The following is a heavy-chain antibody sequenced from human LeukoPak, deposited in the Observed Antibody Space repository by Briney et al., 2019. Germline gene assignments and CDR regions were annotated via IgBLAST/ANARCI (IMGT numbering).Heavy chain of an antibody. V-gene: IGHV4-30-2*01. CDR2: IYHTGRI. CDR3: ARRRDYGYFDY. CDR1: GGSLSSNGCF. J-gene: IGHJ4*02. Sequence: SETLSLTCAVSGGSLSSNGCFWSWLRQPPGRGLECVGYIYHTGRIYYNSSLESRVTISADRSKTQFSLNLKSVTAADTAVYYCARRRDYGYFDYWGQGALVTVSS. D-gene: IGHD4-17*01.